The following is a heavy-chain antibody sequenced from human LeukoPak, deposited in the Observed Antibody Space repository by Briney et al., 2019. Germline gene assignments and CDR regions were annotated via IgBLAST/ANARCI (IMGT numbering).Heavy chain of an antibody. V-gene: IGHV4-59*01. CDR1: GGSISSYY. CDR2: IYYSGST. Sequence: SETLSLTCTVSGGSISSYYWSCIRQPPGKGLEWIGYIYYSGSTNYNPSPKSRVTISVDTSKNQFSLKLSSVTAADTAVYYCARAPSRGPNLRIFDYWGQGTLVTVSS. CDR3: ARAPSRGPNLRIFDY. J-gene: IGHJ4*02. D-gene: IGHD1-14*01.